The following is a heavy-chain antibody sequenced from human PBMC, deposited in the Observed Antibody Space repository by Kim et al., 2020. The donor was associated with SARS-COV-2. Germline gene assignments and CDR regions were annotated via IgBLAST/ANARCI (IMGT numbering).Heavy chain of an antibody. CDR1: GFTFSSYA. V-gene: IGHV3-30-3*01. CDR2: ISYDGSNK. CDR3: ARSKRLVQGGGY. D-gene: IGHD6-13*01. J-gene: IGHJ4*02. Sequence: GGSLRLSCAASGFTFSSYAMHWVRQAPGKGLEWVAVISYDGSNKYYADSVKGRFTISRDNSKNTLYLQMISLRAEDTAVYYCARSKRLVQGGGYWGQGTL.